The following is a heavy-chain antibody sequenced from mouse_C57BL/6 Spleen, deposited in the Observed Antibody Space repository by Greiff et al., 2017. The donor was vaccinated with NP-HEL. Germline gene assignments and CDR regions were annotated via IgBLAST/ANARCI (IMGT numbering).Heavy chain of an antibody. CDR1: GFTFSSYA. CDR3: ARDGTNCDY. Sequence: EVKLVESGGGLVKPGGSLKLSCAASGFTFSSYAMSWVRQTPEKRLEWVATISDGGSYTYYPDNVKGRFTISRDNAKNNLYLQMSHLKSEDTAMYYCARDGTNCDYWGQGTTLTVSS. J-gene: IGHJ2*01. CDR2: ISDGGSYT. V-gene: IGHV5-4*01.